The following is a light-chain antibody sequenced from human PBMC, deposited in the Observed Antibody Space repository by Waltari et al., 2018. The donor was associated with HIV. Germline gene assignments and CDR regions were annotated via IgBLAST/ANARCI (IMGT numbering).Light chain of an antibody. CDR2: SAS. V-gene: IGKV1-27*01. CDR1: QDIRQY. J-gene: IGKJ4*01. CDR3: QKYNSVVS. Sequence: DFQMTQSPSSLSAFVGERVTITCRASQDIRQYVAWYQQKSGRVPKLLIHSASTLHSGVPSRFSGSTSGTEFTLTINSLQPDDVATYYCQKYNSVVSFGGGTKVEI.